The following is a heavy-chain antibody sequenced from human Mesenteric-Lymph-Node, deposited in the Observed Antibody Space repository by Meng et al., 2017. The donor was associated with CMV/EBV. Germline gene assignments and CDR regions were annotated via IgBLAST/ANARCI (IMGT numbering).Heavy chain of an antibody. D-gene: IGHD5-24*01. CDR2: ISDSGRTT. CDR3: AKAVGNNYAFHFDF. CDR1: GFTFSSYA. Sequence: GESLKISCAASGFTFSSYAMSWVRQAPGKGLEWVSSISDSGRTTYYADSVKGRFTISRDNSKNALYLQMNSLRADDTAVYYCAKAVGNNYAFHFDFWGQGTLVTVSS. J-gene: IGHJ4*02. V-gene: IGHV3-23*01.